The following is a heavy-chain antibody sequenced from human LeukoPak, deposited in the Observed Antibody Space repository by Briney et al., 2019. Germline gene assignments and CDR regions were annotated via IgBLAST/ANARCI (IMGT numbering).Heavy chain of an antibody. CDR3: ARGKERWLQLVFDY. J-gene: IGHJ4*02. V-gene: IGHV1-2*02. D-gene: IGHD5-24*01. Sequence: ASVKVSCKASGYTFTSYYMHWVRQAPGQGLEWMGIINPSGGSTNYAQKFQGRVTMTRDTSISTAYMELSRLRSDDTAVYYCARGKERWLQLVFDYWGQGTLVTVSS. CDR1: GYTFTSYY. CDR2: INPSGGST.